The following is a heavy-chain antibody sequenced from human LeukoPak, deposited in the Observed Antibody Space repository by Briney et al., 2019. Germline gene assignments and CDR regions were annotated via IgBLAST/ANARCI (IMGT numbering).Heavy chain of an antibody. CDR3: ARDRVRGGYDY. D-gene: IGHD6-19*01. CDR2: IYYSGST. CDR1: GGSLSSYY. J-gene: IGHJ4*02. V-gene: IGHV4-59*01. Sequence: SETLSLTCTVSGGSLSSYYWSWIRQPPGKGLGWVGYIYYSGSTNYNPSLKSRVTISVDTSKNQFSLKLSSVTAADTAVYYCARDRVRGGYDYWGQGTLVTVSS.